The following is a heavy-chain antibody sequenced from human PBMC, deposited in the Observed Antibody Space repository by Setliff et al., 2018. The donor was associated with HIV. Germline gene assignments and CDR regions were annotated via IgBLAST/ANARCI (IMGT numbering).Heavy chain of an antibody. CDR2: INPNSGGT. CDR1: GDAFTDYY. D-gene: IGHD6-13*01. Sequence: ASVKVSCKASGDAFTDYYIHWVRQAPGQGLEWMGWINPNSGGTNYAQKFQGRVTMTRDPSISTAFMDLSRLRSDDTAVDYCARDPWYKSSWYGALDIWGQGTMVTVSS. CDR3: ARDPWYKSSWYGALDI. J-gene: IGHJ3*02. V-gene: IGHV1-2*02.